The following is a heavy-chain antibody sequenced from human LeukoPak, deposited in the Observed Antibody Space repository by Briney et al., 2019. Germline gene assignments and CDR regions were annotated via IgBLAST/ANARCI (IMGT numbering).Heavy chain of an antibody. Sequence: TGGSLRLSCAASGFTFSTYGMHWVRQAPGKGLEWVAVISYDGSNKYYADSVKGRFTISRDNPKNTMYLQMNSLRSEDTAVYYCAKDIAIFGVYYYYMDVWGNGTTVTVSS. J-gene: IGHJ6*03. CDR2: ISYDGSNK. V-gene: IGHV3-30*18. D-gene: IGHD3-3*01. CDR3: AKDIAIFGVYYYYMDV. CDR1: GFTFSTYG.